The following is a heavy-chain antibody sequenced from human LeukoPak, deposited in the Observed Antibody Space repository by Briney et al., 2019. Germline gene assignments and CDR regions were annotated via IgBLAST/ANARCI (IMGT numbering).Heavy chain of an antibody. D-gene: IGHD2-2*01. CDR1: GGTFSSYT. Sequence: ASVKVSCKASGGTFSSYTISWVRQAPGQGLEWMGRIIPILGIANYAQKFQGRVTTTADKSTSTAYMELSSLRSEDTAVYYCARDIVVVPAATLLGSYNWFDPWGQGTLVTVSS. CDR3: ARDIVVVPAATLLGSYNWFDP. J-gene: IGHJ5*02. CDR2: IIPILGIA. V-gene: IGHV1-69*04.